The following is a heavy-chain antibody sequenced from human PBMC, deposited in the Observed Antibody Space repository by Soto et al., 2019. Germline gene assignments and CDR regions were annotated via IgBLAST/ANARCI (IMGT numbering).Heavy chain of an antibody. CDR1: GGSLTSVDFY. D-gene: IGHD2-8*02. Sequence: LLQESGPGLVKSSETLSLTCRVSGGSLTSVDFYWNWIRQAPGKGLEWIGYIHYTGTASYIQSVVSRASISLDLSQNQCSLRLSSLTAADTAVYFCARDIGAGDTGGLFDSRGQGLLVTVSS. J-gene: IGHJ4*02. CDR2: IHYTGTA. V-gene: IGHV4-30-4*01. CDR3: ARDIGAGDTGGLFDS.